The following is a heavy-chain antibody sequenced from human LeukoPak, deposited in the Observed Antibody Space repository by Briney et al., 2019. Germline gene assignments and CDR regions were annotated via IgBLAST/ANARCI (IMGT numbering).Heavy chain of an antibody. J-gene: IGHJ3*02. CDR3: ASSYGSYPLNAFDI. Sequence: SETLSLTCTVSGGSISSHYWSWIRQPPGKGLEWIGYIYYSGSTNYNPSLKSRVTISVDTSKNQFSLKLSSVTAADTAVYYCASSYGSYPLNAFDIWGQGTMVTVSS. D-gene: IGHD1-26*01. CDR1: GGSISSHY. CDR2: IYYSGST. V-gene: IGHV4-59*11.